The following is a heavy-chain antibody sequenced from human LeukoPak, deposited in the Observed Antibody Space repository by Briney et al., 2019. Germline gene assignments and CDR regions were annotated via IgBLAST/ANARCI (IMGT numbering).Heavy chain of an antibody. CDR3: ARVGYYDFWSGLDFDI. J-gene: IGHJ3*02. CDR2: IYYSGST. Sequence: SETLSLTCTVSGGSISSYYWSWIRQPPGKGLEWIGYIYYSGSTNYDPSLKSRVTISVDTSKNQFSLKLSSVTAADTAVYYCARVGYYDFWSGLDFDIWGQGTMVTVSS. V-gene: IGHV4-59*01. D-gene: IGHD3-3*01. CDR1: GGSISSYY.